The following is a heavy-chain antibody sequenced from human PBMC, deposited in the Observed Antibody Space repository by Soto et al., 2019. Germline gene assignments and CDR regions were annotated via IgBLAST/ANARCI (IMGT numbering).Heavy chain of an antibody. J-gene: IGHJ4*02. CDR1: GGSISSSNW. V-gene: IGHV4-4*02. CDR2: IYHSGST. D-gene: IGHD3-22*01. Sequence: QVQLQESGPGLVKPSGTLSLTCAVSGGSISSSNWWSWVRQPPGKGLEWIGGIYHSGSTNYNPSLKSRVTISVDKSNNQFSLKLSSVTAADTAVYYCARVNYYDSSGYYYWGQGTLVTVSS. CDR3: ARVNYYDSSGYYY.